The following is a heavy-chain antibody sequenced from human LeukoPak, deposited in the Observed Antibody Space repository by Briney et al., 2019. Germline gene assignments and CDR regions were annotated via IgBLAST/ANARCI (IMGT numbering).Heavy chain of an antibody. V-gene: IGHV4-4*02. J-gene: IGHJ3*02. Sequence: GSLRLSCAASGFTFSSYWMHWVRQAPGKGLEWIGNIYYSGSTYYNPSLESRVTISVDTSKNQFSLKLNSVTAADTAVYYCARDTQQLGGTFDIWGQGTMVTVSS. CDR1: GFTFSSYW. CDR3: ARDTQQLGGTFDI. D-gene: IGHD4-11*01. CDR2: IYYSGST.